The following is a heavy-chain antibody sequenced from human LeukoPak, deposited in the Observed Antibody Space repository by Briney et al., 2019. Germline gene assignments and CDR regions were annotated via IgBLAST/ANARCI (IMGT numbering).Heavy chain of an antibody. CDR1: GFTFSSYG. CDR3: ARDAHILTVTTTPDY. V-gene: IGHV3-33*01. D-gene: IGHD4-17*01. J-gene: IGHJ4*02. CDR2: IWYDGSNK. Sequence: PGRSLRLSCAASGFTFSSYGMHWVRQAPGKGLEWVAVIWYDGSNKYYADSVKGRFTISGDNSKNTLYLQMNSLRAEDTAVYYCARDAHILTVTTTPDYWGQGALVTVSS.